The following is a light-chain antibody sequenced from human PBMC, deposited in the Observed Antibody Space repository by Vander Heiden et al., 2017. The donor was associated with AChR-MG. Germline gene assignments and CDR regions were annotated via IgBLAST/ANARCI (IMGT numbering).Light chain of an antibody. CDR1: QSVSSSY. V-gene: IGKV3-20*01. CDR3: QQYGGSSWT. CDR2: GAS. J-gene: IGKJ1*01. Sequence: TVLTQSPGTLSLSPGERATLSCRASQSVSSSYLAWYQQKPGQAPRLLIYGASSRATGIPDRFSGSGSGTDFTLTISRLEPEDFAVYYCQQYGGSSWTFGQGTKVEIK.